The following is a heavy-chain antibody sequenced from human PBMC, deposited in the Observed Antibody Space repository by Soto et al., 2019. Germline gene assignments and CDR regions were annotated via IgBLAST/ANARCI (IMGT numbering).Heavy chain of an antibody. CDR1: GFTFSAYW. CDR2: IKQDGSER. V-gene: IGHV3-7*03. J-gene: IGHJ4*02. CDR3: ASGDHTDY. D-gene: IGHD3-10*01. Sequence: GGSLRLSCAASGFTFSAYWMTWVRQAPGKGLERVANIKQDGSERFYMDSVKGRFTISRDNVKNSLFLQMNSLRAEDTAVYYCASGDHTDYWGQGILVTVSS.